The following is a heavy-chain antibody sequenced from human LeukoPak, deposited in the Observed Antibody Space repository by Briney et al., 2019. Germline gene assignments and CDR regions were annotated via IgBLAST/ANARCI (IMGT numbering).Heavy chain of an antibody. CDR1: GGSFSGYY. CDR2: INHSGST. CDR3: ARRGTWMYYFDY. Sequence: SETLSLTCAVYGGSFSGYYWSWIRQPPGKGLEWIGEINHSGSTNYNPSLKSRVTISVDTSKNQFSLKLSSVTAADTAVYYCARRGTWMYYFDYWGQGTLVTVSS. D-gene: IGHD1-1*01. J-gene: IGHJ4*02. V-gene: IGHV4-34*01.